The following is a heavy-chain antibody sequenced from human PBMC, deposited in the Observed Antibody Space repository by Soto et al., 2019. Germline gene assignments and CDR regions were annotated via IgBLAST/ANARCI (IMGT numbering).Heavy chain of an antibody. CDR1: GYTFTSYD. Sequence: ASVKVSCKASGYTFTSYDINWVRQATGQGLEWMGWMNPNSGNTGYAQKFQGRVTMTRNTSISTAHMELSSLRSEDTAVYYCARAEQLVFAFDIWGQGTMVTVSS. D-gene: IGHD6-6*01. CDR2: MNPNSGNT. J-gene: IGHJ3*02. CDR3: ARAEQLVFAFDI. V-gene: IGHV1-8*02.